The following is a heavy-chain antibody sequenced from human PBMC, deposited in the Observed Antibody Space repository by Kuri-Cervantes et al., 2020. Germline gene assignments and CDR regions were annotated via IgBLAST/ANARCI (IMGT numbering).Heavy chain of an antibody. J-gene: IGHJ4*02. D-gene: IGHD4-11*01. CDR1: GYTFTDYY. Sequence: ASVKVSCKASGYTFTDYYKHWVRQAPGQGLEWMGWINPKAGTTNYAQNFRGRVTMTRDTSINTAYMDLRRLRSDDTAVFYCARAPPAYSNPDDYWGQGTLVTVSS. V-gene: IGHV1-2*02. CDR3: ARAPPAYSNPDDY. CDR2: INPKAGTT.